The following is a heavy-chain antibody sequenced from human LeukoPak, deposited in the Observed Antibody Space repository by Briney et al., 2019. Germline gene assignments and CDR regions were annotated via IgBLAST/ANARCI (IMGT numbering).Heavy chain of an antibody. D-gene: IGHD3-16*01. Sequence: SVKVSCKATGFTSTNFVVQWVRQARGQRLEWIGWIIVGSGATKCAQDFQERVTITRDLSTSTLYMELRSLTSEDTAVYYCAADLSNPRMGASYLDSWGQGTLVTVSS. CDR2: IIVGSGAT. CDR1: GFTSTNFV. J-gene: IGHJ4*02. CDR3: AADLSNPRMGASYLDS. V-gene: IGHV1-58*01.